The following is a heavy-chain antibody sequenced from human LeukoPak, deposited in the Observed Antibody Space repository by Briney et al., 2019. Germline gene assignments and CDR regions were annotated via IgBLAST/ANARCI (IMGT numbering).Heavy chain of an antibody. CDR2: MNPNSGNT. D-gene: IGHD5-12*01. J-gene: IGHJ4*02. CDR1: GYTFTSYD. Sequence: ASVKVSCKASGYTFTSYDINWVRQATGQGLEWMGWMNPNSGNTGYAQKFQGRVTMTRNTSISTAYMELRSLRSDDTAVYYCARDVDIVATTVGYWGQGTLVTVSS. V-gene: IGHV1-8*01. CDR3: ARDVDIVATTVGY.